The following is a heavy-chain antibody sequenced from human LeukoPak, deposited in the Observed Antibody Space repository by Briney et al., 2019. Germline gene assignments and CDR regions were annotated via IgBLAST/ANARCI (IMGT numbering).Heavy chain of an antibody. D-gene: IGHD5-18*01. CDR3: ARGGLWGSFDY. J-gene: IGHJ4*02. CDR1: AFTFSSSW. Sequence: GGSLRPSCTASAFTFSSSWMSWVSQAAGNGLEWVANIQQDGSEKYYVDSVKGRFTISRDNAKNSLYLQMNSLRAEDTAVYYCARGGLWGSFDYWGQGTLVTVSS. CDR2: IQQDGSEK. V-gene: IGHV3-7*01.